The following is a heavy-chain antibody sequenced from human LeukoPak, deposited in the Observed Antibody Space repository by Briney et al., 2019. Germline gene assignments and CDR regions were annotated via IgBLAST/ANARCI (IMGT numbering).Heavy chain of an antibody. D-gene: IGHD3-10*01. CDR2: IYHSGSP. Sequence: NPSGTLSLTCAVSGGSISSSNWWSWVRQPPGKGLEWIGEIYHSGSPNYNPSLKSRVTISVDKSKNQFSLKLSSVTAADTAVYYCARDSRYGSGSYYLDYWGQGTLVTVSS. CDR1: GGSISSSNW. V-gene: IGHV4-4*02. CDR3: ARDSRYGSGSYYLDY. J-gene: IGHJ4*02.